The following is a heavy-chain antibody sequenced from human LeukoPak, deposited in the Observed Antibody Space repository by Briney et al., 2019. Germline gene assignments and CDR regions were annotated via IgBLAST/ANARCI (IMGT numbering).Heavy chain of an antibody. CDR1: GFTFSSYV. D-gene: IGHD6-19*01. J-gene: IGHJ4*02. Sequence: PGGSLRLSCAASGFTFSSYVMSWVRQAPGKGLEWVSGISGSGDTTYFADSVKGRFTISRDNSKNTVYLQMNSLRAEDTAVYYCAKEASSAWLDCWGLGTLVTVSS. V-gene: IGHV3-23*01. CDR3: AKEASSAWLDC. CDR2: ISGSGDTT.